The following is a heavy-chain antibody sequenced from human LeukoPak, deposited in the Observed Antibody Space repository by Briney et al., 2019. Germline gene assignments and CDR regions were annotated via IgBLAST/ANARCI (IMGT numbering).Heavy chain of an antibody. D-gene: IGHD3-16*01. V-gene: IGHV4-59*08. CDR3: ARRTRLWDTDAFDI. CDR1: GGSISSYY. CDR2: IYYSGST. J-gene: IGHJ3*02. Sequence: SETLSLTCTVSGGSISSYYWSWIRQPPGKGLERIGYIYYSGSTNYNPSLKSRVTISVDTSKNQFSLKLSSVTAADTAVYYCARRTRLWDTDAFDIWGQGTMVTVSS.